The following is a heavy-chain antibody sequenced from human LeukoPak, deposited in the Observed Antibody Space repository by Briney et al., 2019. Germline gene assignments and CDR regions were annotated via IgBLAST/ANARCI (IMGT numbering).Heavy chain of an antibody. J-gene: IGHJ4*02. CDR3: ASRNFDWGDGARDY. Sequence: GASVKVSCKASGGTFSSYAISWVRQAPRQGLECMGGIIPIFGTANYAQKFQGRVTITADESTSTAYMELSSLRSEDTAVYYCASRNFDWGDGARDYWGQGTLVTVSS. CDR1: GGTFSSYA. V-gene: IGHV1-69*13. CDR2: IIPIFGTA. D-gene: IGHD3-9*01.